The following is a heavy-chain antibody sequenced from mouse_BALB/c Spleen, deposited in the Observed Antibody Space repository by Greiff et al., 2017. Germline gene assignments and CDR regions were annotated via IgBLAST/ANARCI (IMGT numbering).Heavy chain of an antibody. Sequence: VQLQQSGAELARPGASVKLSCKASGYTFTDYYINWVKQRTGQGLEWIGEIYPGSGNTYYNEKFKGKATLTADKSSSTAYMQLSSLTSEDSAVYFCARCTTGGYLDVWGAGTTVTVSA. J-gene: IGHJ1*01. V-gene: IGHV1-77*01. CDR2: IYPGSGNT. CDR3: ARCTTGGYLDV. D-gene: IGHD1-1*01. CDR1: GYTFTDYY.